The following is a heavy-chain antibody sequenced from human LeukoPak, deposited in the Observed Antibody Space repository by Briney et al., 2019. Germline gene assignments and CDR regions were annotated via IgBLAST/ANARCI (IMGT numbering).Heavy chain of an antibody. CDR3: ARDFTRSSGYPQLRDAFDI. J-gene: IGHJ3*02. CDR2: INPNSGGT. CDR1: GYTFTGYY. V-gene: IGHV1-2*02. D-gene: IGHD3-22*01. Sequence: GASVKVSCKASGYTFTGYYMHWVRQAPGQGLEWMGWINPNSGGTNYAQKFQGRVTMTRDTSISTAYMELSRLRSDDTAVYYCARDFTRSSGYPQLRDAFDIWGQGTMVTVSS.